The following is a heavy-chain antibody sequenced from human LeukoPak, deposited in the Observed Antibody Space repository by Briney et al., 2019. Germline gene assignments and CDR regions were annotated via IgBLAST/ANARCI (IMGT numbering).Heavy chain of an antibody. J-gene: IGHJ4*02. CDR2: IYYSGST. V-gene: IGHV4-59*08. CDR1: GGSISSYY. Sequence: ASETLSLTCTVSGGSISSYYWSWIRQPPGKGLEWIGYIYYSGSTNYNPSLKSRVTISVDTSKNQFCLKLSSVTAADTAVYHCARQLWNYFDYWGQGTLVTVSS. CDR3: ARQLWNYFDY. D-gene: IGHD5-18*01.